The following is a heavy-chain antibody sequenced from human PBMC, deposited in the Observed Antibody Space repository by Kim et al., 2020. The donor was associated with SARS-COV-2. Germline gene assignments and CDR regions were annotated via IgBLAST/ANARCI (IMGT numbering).Heavy chain of an antibody. V-gene: IGHV3-30*01. D-gene: IGHD3-10*01. Sequence: HRYHPDSVKGRFIIAKDNTKNTLYLQVNSLRPEDRAVYYCLAEIGSRSFDRWGQGTLDTVSS. J-gene: IGHJ4*02. CDR3: LAEIGSRSFDR. CDR2: HR.